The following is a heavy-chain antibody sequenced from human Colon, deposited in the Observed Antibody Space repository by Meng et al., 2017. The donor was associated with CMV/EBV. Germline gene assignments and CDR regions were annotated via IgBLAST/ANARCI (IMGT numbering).Heavy chain of an antibody. D-gene: IGHD2-2*01. V-gene: IGHV3-21*01. CDR2: ISTSSTYI. Sequence: GESLKISCAASGFTFSSYSMNWVRQAPGKGLEWVASISTSSTYIYYAESLKGRFTISRDNAKNLLHLHISSLSAEETAVYYCAREVVPPRRMDVWGQGTTVTVSS. CDR3: AREVVPPRRMDV. J-gene: IGHJ6*02. CDR1: GFTFSSYS.